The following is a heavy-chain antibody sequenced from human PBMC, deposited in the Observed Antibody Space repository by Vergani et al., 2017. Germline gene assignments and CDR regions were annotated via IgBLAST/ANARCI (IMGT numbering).Heavy chain of an antibody. D-gene: IGHD5-18*01. CDR2: INPNSGGT. Sequence: QVQLVQSGAEVKKPGASVKVSCKASGYTFTGYYMHWVRQAPGQGPEWMGWINPNSGGTNYAQKFQGRGTMTRDTSISTAYMELSRLRSDDTAVYYCARASDTAMVKVYYFDYWGQGTLVTVSS. V-gene: IGHV1-2*02. J-gene: IGHJ4*02. CDR3: ARASDTAMVKVYYFDY. CDR1: GYTFTGYY.